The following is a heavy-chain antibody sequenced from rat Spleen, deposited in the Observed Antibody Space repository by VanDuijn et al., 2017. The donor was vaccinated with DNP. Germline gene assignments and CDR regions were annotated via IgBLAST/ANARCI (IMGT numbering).Heavy chain of an antibody. D-gene: IGHD1-12*01. CDR1: GFTFSHYG. Sequence: EVQLVESGGGLVQPGRSLKLSCAASGFTFSHYGTHCIRPAPTKDLEWVASISPSGGSTYYRDSVKGRFTISRDNAKSTLYLQMDSLRSEDTATYYCARHRTIMPYYYAMDAWGQGASVTVSS. J-gene: IGHJ4*01. V-gene: IGHV5-19*01. CDR2: ISPSGGST. CDR3: ARHRTIMPYYYAMDA.